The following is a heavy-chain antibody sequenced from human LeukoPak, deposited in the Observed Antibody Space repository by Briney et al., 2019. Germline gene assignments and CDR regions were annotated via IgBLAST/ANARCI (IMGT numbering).Heavy chain of an antibody. CDR1: GGSISIYY. Sequence: SETLSLTCTVSGGSISIYYWNWIRQPSGKGLEWIGYIYNSGSSTIYNPSLKCRVTISVDTSKNQFSLRLSSVTAADTAVYFCVRDRELTYWGQGTLVTVSS. V-gene: IGHV4-59*01. J-gene: IGHJ4*02. D-gene: IGHD3-10*01. CDR3: VRDRELTY. CDR2: IYNSGSST.